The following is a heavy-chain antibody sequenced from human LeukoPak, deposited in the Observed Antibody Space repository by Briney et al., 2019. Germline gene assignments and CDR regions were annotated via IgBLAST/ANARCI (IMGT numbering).Heavy chain of an antibody. CDR1: GFTFSSYA. CDR3: AGTDYSRSRYYYYYMDV. Sequence: GGSLRLSCAASGFTFSSYAMSWVRQAPGKGLEWVSGISGSGGSTYYAGSVKGRFTISRDNSKNTLYLQMNSLRAEDTTVYYCAGTDYSRSRYYYYYMDVWGKGTTVTVSS. V-gene: IGHV3-23*01. CDR2: ISGSGGST. D-gene: IGHD4-11*01. J-gene: IGHJ6*03.